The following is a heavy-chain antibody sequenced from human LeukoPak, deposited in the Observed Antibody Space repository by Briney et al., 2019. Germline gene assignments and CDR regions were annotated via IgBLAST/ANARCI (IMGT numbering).Heavy chain of an antibody. CDR2: ISGSGGST. CDR1: GFTFRNYA. Sequence: GGSLRLSCTASGFTFRNYAMTWVRQAPGKGLEFVSAISGSGGSTFYADSVKGRFTIARDNANNTMYLQMNSLRAEDTAVYYCAKGQSAGTRVFRWFDPWGQGTLVTVSS. J-gene: IGHJ5*02. V-gene: IGHV3-23*01. D-gene: IGHD6-13*01. CDR3: AKGQSAGTRVFRWFDP.